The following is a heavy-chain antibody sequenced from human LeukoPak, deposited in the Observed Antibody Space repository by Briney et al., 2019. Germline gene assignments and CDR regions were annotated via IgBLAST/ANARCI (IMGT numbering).Heavy chain of an antibody. Sequence: GGSLRLSCAASGFTFSSYAMSWVRQAPGKGLEWVSAISGSGGSTYYADSVKGRFTISRDNSKNTLYLQMNSLRAEDTAVYYCAKDGGIAVAGDGEAYYFDYWGQGTLVTVSS. CDR1: GFTFSSYA. CDR3: AKDGGIAVAGDGEAYYFDY. J-gene: IGHJ4*02. D-gene: IGHD6-19*01. V-gene: IGHV3-23*01. CDR2: ISGSGGST.